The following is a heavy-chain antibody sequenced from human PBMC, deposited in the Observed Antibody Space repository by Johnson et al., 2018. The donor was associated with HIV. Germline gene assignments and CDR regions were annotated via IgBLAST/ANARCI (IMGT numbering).Heavy chain of an antibody. D-gene: IGHD1-26*01. V-gene: IGHV3-20*04. J-gene: IGHJ3*02. CDR2: INWNGGST. CDR1: GFTFDDYG. CDR3: AKGGGSYSDAFDI. Sequence: VQLVESGGGVVRPGGSLRLSCAASGFTFDDYGMSWVRQAPGKGLKWVSGINWNGGSTYYADSVKGRFTIARDNSKNTLYLQMNSLRAEDTAVYYCAKGGGSYSDAFDIWGQGTMVTVSS.